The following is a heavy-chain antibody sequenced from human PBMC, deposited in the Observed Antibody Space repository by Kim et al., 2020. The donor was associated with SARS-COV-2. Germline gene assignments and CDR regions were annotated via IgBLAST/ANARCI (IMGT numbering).Heavy chain of an antibody. CDR2: TRNKPKGYTT. CDR3: ARARELPYDYYGMDV. Sequence: GGSLRLSCVVSGFTVSDYYMDWVRQAPGKGLEWVGRTRNKPKGYTTEYAASVKGRFTISRDDSRNSLYLEMNSLKTEDTAVYYCARARELPYDYYGMDVWGQGTTVTVSS. CDR1: GFTVSDYY. V-gene: IGHV3-72*01. J-gene: IGHJ6*02. D-gene: IGHD1-26*01.